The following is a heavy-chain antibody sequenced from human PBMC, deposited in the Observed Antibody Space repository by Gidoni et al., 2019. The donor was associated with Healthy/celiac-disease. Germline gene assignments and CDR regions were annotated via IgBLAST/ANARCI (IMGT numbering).Heavy chain of an antibody. V-gene: IGHV4-39*01. CDR1: GGSISSSSYY. CDR3: ASLPDYGGNSGWVDY. Sequence: QLQLQESGPGLVKPSETLSLTCTVSGGSISSSSYYWGWIRQPPGKGLEWIGRIYYSGSTYYNPSLKSRVTISVDTSKNQFSLKLSSVTAADTAVYYCASLPDYGGNSGWVDYWGQGTLVTVSS. D-gene: IGHD4-17*01. CDR2: IYYSGST. J-gene: IGHJ4*02.